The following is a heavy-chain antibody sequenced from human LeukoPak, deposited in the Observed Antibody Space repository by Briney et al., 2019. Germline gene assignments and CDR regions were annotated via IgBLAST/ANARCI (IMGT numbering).Heavy chain of an antibody. CDR1: GFTFNSYG. D-gene: IGHD2-15*01. CDR2: ISYDANYK. CDR3: TKDPGRGSGGS. V-gene: IGHV3-30*18. Sequence: GGSLRLSCAASGFTFNSYGMRWVRQAPGKGLEWVAVISYDANYKYYADSVKGRFTISRDNSKNTLYLQMNSLRAEDTAVYYCTKDPGRGSGGSWDQGTLVTVSS. J-gene: IGHJ4*02.